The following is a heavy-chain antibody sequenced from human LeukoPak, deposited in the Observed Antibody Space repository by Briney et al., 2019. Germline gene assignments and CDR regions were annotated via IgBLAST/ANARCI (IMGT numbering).Heavy chain of an antibody. Sequence: GESLKISCKASGYRFTDYWIGWVRQMPGKGLEWMGIIYPGDSDTRYSPSFQGQVTISADKSISTAYLQWSSLKASDTAMYYCARRSISSGSYFVFDPWGQGTLVTASS. J-gene: IGHJ5*02. CDR1: GYRFTDYW. V-gene: IGHV5-51*01. D-gene: IGHD3-22*01. CDR3: ARRSISSGSYFVFDP. CDR2: IYPGDSDT.